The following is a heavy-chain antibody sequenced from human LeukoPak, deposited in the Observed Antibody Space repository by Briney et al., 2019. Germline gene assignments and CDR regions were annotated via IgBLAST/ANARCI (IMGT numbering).Heavy chain of an antibody. J-gene: IGHJ6*03. CDR2: IIPIFGTA. Sequence: SVKVSGKASGGTFSSYAISWERQAPGQGLEWMGGIIPIFGTANYAQKFQGRVTITADESTSTAYMELSSLRSEDTAVYYCARGSRNWNADYYYYMDVWGKGTTVTISS. D-gene: IGHD1-1*01. CDR3: ARGSRNWNADYYYYMDV. CDR1: GGTFSSYA. V-gene: IGHV1-69*13.